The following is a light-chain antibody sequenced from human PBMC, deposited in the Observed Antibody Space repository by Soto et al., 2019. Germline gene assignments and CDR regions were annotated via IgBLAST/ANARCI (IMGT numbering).Light chain of an antibody. Sequence: DIVMTQSPDSLAVSLGERATINCKYSQSVLYSSNNKNYLAWYQQKPGQPPKLLIYWASTRESGVPDRFSGSGPGTEFTPTISSLQAEDVAVCYCQQYYSTPLTFGGGTKVDIK. V-gene: IGKV4-1*01. CDR3: QQYYSTPLT. CDR1: QSVLYSSNNKNY. J-gene: IGKJ4*01. CDR2: WAS.